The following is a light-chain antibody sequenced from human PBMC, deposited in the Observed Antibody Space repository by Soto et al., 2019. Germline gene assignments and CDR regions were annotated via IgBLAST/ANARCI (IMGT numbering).Light chain of an antibody. V-gene: IGKV3-11*01. CDR3: QQRSDWPS. Sequence: EVVLTQSPATLSLSPGERATLSCWASQSVGTYLAWYQHKLGQAPRLLIYDASNRATGIPARFSGSGSGTDFTLTINRLEPEDFEFYYCQQRSDWPSFGQGTKLEIK. CDR2: DAS. CDR1: QSVGTY. J-gene: IGKJ2*01.